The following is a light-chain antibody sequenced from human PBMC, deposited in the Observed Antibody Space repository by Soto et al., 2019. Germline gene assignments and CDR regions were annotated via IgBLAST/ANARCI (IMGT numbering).Light chain of an antibody. Sequence: DIQMTQSPSSLSASVGDGVTITCQASQAITNYLNWYQQKPGKSPKLLIFDAANLEAGVPSRFSGSGSGTDFTFTISDLQPEDIATYYCQQYENLPLTFGGGTKVE. CDR2: DAA. CDR3: QQYENLPLT. V-gene: IGKV1-33*01. J-gene: IGKJ4*01. CDR1: QAITNY.